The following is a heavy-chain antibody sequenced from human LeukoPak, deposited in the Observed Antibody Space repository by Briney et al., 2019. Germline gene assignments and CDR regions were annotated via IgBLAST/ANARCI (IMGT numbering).Heavy chain of an antibody. D-gene: IGHD3-10*01. CDR2: IKQDGREK. CDR1: GFTFSSYW. Sequence: GGSLRLSCAASGFTFSSYWMSWVRQAPGKGLEWVANIKQDGREKYYVDSVKGRFTISRDNAKNSLYLQMHSLRAEDTAVYYCATESRGGQVAFDIWGQETMVTVSS. J-gene: IGHJ3*02. CDR3: ATESRGGQVAFDI. V-gene: IGHV3-7*01.